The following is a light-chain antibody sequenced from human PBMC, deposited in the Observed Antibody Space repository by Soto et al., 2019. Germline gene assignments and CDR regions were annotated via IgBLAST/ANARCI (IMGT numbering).Light chain of an antibody. CDR2: GAS. CDR3: QQYNNWPPST. V-gene: IGKV3-15*01. CDR1: QSVSSN. Sequence: VMTHSPATLSVSPGERATLSCLASQSVSSNLAWYQQKPGQAPRLLIYGASTRATGIPARFSGSGSGTEFTLTISSLQSEDFAVYYCQQYNNWPPSTFGQGTRLEIK. J-gene: IGKJ5*01.